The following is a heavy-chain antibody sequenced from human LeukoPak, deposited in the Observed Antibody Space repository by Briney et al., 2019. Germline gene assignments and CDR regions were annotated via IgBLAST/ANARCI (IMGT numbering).Heavy chain of an antibody. Sequence: PSETLSLTCTVSSGTISSSSYFWGWIRQPPGNGLEWIGNIYYTGSTHYNPSLKSRLTISVDTSKNQFSLKLSSVTAADTAVYYCARSPESGSYSFDYWGQGTLVTVSS. CDR2: IYYTGST. D-gene: IGHD1-26*01. CDR1: SGTISSSSYF. V-gene: IGHV4-39*01. J-gene: IGHJ4*02. CDR3: ARSPESGSYSFDY.